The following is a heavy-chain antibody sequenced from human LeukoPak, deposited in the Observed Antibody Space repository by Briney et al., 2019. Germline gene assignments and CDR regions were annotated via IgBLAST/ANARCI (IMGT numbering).Heavy chain of an antibody. CDR2: IRYDGSNK. CDR3: AKDPQRGYSYGYLDY. V-gene: IGHV3-30*02. D-gene: IGHD5-18*01. J-gene: IGHJ4*02. CDR1: GFTFSSYG. Sequence: GGSLRLSCAASGFTFSSYGMHWVRQAPGKGPEWVAFIRYDGSNKYYADSVKGRFTISRDNSKNTLYLQMNSLRAEDTAVYYCAKDPQRGYSYGYLDYWGQGTLVTVSS.